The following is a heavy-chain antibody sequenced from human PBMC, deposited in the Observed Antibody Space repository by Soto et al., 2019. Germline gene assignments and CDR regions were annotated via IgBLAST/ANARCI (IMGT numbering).Heavy chain of an antibody. D-gene: IGHD5-12*01. CDR2: ISRSSGYI. J-gene: IGHJ4*02. CDR1: GFTFSNYN. Sequence: EVQLVESGGGLVKPGESLRLSCAASGFTFSNYNMIWVRQAPGKGLEWVSSISRSSGYIYYADSMKGRFTISRDNAKNSLFLQMNSLRDEDTAVYFCVRCGTGVQDGYNYIPNYWGQGTLVTVSS. CDR3: VRCGTGVQDGYNYIPNY. V-gene: IGHV3-21*01.